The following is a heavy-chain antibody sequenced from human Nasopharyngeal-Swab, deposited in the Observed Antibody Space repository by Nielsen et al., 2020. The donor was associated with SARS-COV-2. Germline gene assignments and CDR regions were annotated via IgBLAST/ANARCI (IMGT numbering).Heavy chain of an antibody. CDR3: ARDGLDYDFWSAYFMDV. CDR1: GFTFDNYW. J-gene: IGHJ6*02. D-gene: IGHD3-3*01. Sequence: GESLKISCSASGFTFDNYWMNWIRQAPGKGLEWVSYINSGGTTMLYANSVEGRFTISRDNAKNSLYLQMNSLRAEDTAVYYCARDGLDYDFWSAYFMDVWGQGTTVTVSS. V-gene: IGHV3-48*04. CDR2: INSGGTTM.